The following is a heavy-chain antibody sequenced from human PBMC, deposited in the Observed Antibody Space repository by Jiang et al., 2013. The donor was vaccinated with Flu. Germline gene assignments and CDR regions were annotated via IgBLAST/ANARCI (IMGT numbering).Heavy chain of an antibody. CDR2: IYTSGSTNYNSGGST. CDR1: GGSINSYY. CDR3: ARERLGSLPVIHGYYMDV. D-gene: IGHD3-16*01. V-gene: IGHV4-4*07. J-gene: IGHJ6*03. Sequence: SGSGLVKPSETLSLTCTVSGGSINSYYWNWIRQPAGKGLEWIGRIYTSGSTNYNSGGSTNYNPSLKSRVTMSLDTSKNLFSLKLSSVTAADTAVYYCARERLGSLPVIHGYYMDVWGKGTTVAVSS.